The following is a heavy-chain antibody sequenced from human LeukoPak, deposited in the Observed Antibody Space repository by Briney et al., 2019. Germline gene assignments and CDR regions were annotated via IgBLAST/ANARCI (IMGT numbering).Heavy chain of an antibody. D-gene: IGHD3-22*01. CDR2: ISAYNGNT. CDR3: ARVNYYDSSGYPRMWYYYYMDV. CDR1: GYTFTSYG. Sequence: ASVKVSCKASGYTFTSYGISWVRQAPGQGLEWMGWISAYNGNTNYAQKLEGRVTMTTDTSTSTAYMELRSLRSDDTAAYYCARVNYYDSSGYPRMWYYYYMDVWGKGTTVTVSS. J-gene: IGHJ6*03. V-gene: IGHV1-18*01.